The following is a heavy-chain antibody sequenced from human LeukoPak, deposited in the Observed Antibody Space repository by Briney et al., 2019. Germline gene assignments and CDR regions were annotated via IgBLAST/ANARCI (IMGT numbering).Heavy chain of an antibody. CDR1: GFTFSSYW. CDR3: ASLASPGFWSPRDY. CDR2: INSDGSST. Sequence: GGSLRLSCAASGFTFSSYWMHWVRQAPGKGLVWVSRINSDGSSTSYADSVKGRFTISRDNAKNTLYLQMNSLGAEDTAVYYCASLASPGFWSPRDYWGQGTLVTVSS. J-gene: IGHJ4*02. D-gene: IGHD3-3*01. V-gene: IGHV3-74*01.